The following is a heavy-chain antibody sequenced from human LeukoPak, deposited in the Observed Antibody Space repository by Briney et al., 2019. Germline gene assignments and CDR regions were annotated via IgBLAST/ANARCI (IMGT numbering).Heavy chain of an antibody. CDR1: GFTLSDYY. Sequence: GGSLRLSCAASGFTLSDYYMSWIRQAAGKGLEWVSYSSSSGSTIYYADSVKGRFVISRDNAKNSLYLQMNSLRAEDTAVYYCARRRDFIDYWGQGTLVTVSS. CDR3: ARRRDFIDY. D-gene: IGHD3/OR15-3a*01. J-gene: IGHJ4*02. V-gene: IGHV3-11*01. CDR2: SSSSGSTI.